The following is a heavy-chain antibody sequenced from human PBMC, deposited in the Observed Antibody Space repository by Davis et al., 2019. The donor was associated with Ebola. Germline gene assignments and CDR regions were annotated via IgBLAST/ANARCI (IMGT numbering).Heavy chain of an antibody. CDR3: ARDSGYYDSSGAWGAVLA. D-gene: IGHD3-22*01. CDR2: ISGSGSDI. J-gene: IGHJ4*02. Sequence: PGGSLRLSCAASGFTFSSHTMNWVRQAPGKGLEWVSSISGSGSDIYYADPLKGRFTISRDNAKNSVYLHMNSLRVEDTAVYYCARDSGYYDSSGAWGAVLAWGQGTLVTVSS. V-gene: IGHV3-21*01. CDR1: GFTFSSHT.